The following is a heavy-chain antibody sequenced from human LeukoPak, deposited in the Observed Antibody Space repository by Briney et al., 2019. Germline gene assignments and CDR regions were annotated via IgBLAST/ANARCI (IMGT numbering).Heavy chain of an antibody. V-gene: IGHV1-18*01. J-gene: IGHJ4*02. CDR2: ISAYNGNT. D-gene: IGHD3-22*01. CDR1: GYTFTSYG. Sequence: ASVKVSCKASGYTFTSYGISWVRQAPRQGLEWMGWISAYNGNTNYAQKLQGRVTMTTDTSTSTAYMELRSLRSDDTAVYYCARDGSSSGYSYYFDYWGQGTLVTVSS. CDR3: ARDGSSSGYSYYFDY.